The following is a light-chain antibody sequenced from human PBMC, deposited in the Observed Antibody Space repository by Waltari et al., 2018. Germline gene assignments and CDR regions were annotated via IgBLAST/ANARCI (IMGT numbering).Light chain of an antibody. CDR3: QQSYTTPLT. J-gene: IGKJ4*01. V-gene: IGKV1-39*01. CDR1: QSINNC. Sequence: DIQMTQSPSSLSASVGDRVTLTCRASQSINNCLNWYQQKPGKAPNRLIYATSNLQSGVPSRFSGSGSETHYSLTISNVQPEDFANYYCQQSYTTPLTFGGGTKVEIK. CDR2: ATS.